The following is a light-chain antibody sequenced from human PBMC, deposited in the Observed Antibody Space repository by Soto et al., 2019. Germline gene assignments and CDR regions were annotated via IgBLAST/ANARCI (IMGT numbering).Light chain of an antibody. CDR1: QSISNY. CDR3: PQRSNWPPT. J-gene: IGKJ2*01. V-gene: IGKV3-11*01. Sequence: EVVLTQSPATLSLSPGERATLSCRASQSISNYLAWYQQKPGQSPRLLISDASNRATGIPARFSGSGTGTDFTLTNSSLEPEDFVVYYCPQRSNWPPTFGQGTKVDIK. CDR2: DAS.